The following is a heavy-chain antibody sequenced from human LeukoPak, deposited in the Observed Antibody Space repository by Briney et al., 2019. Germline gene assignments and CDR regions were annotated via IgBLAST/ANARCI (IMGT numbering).Heavy chain of an antibody. CDR1: GFTLSDYN. V-gene: IGHV3-48*01. CDR3: ARDSYYASSGYSLGHYNYMDV. CDR2: MSSTRSTI. Sequence: GGSLRLSCAASGFTLSDYNMHWARQTPGKGLEWVSFMSSTRSTIFYADSVKGRFTISRDDAKNSLYLQMNSLRAEDTAVYYCARDSYYASSGYSLGHYNYMDVRGKGTTVTVS. D-gene: IGHD3-22*01. J-gene: IGHJ6*03.